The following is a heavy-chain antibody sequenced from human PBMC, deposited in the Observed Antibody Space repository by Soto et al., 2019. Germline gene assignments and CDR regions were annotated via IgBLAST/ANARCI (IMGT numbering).Heavy chain of an antibody. J-gene: IGHJ4*02. V-gene: IGHV3-53*01. D-gene: IGHD6-13*01. Sequence: SLRLSCAASGFPVISNYMSWVRPAPGKGLEWVSVIYSGGSTYYADSVKGRFTISRDNSKNTLYLQMNSLRAEDTAVYYCAKDGLSDSPSAIDYWGQGTLVTVSA. CDR3: AKDGLSDSPSAIDY. CDR2: IYSGGST. CDR1: GFPVISNY.